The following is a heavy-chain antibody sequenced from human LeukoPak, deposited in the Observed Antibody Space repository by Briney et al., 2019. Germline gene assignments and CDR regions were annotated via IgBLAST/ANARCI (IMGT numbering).Heavy chain of an antibody. CDR1: GFTFSSYG. V-gene: IGHV3-33*01. J-gene: IGHJ4*02. CDR2: IWYDGSNK. Sequence: PGGSLRLSCAASGFTFSSYGMHWVRQAPGKGLEWVAVIWYDGSNKYYADSVKGRFTISRDNSKNTLYLQMNSLRAEDTAVYYCARDFGLGGDGYHNRGRAFDYWGQGTLVTVSS. CDR3: ARDFGLGGDGYHNRGRAFDY. D-gene: IGHD5-24*01.